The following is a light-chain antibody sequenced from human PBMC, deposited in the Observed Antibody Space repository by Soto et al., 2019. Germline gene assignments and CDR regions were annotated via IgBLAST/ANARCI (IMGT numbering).Light chain of an antibody. CDR3: QKYDDLQIT. J-gene: IGKJ5*01. Sequence: GVDRATITIRASQDISHFLNWYQQKPGKANKIMIYDAYNLQTGVKSRFSGRGSGTDFTLTISILQPDDSGTYYCQKYDDLQIT. V-gene: IGKV1-33*01. CDR2: DAY. CDR1: QDISHF.